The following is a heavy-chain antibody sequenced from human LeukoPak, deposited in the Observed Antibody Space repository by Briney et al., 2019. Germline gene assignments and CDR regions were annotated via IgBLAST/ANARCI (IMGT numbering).Heavy chain of an antibody. J-gene: IGHJ4*02. CDR1: GGSISGYY. V-gene: IGHV4-59*01. CDR3: ARDSRGGGPDFDY. Sequence: SETLSLTCTVSGGSISGYYWSWIRQPPGKGLEWIGYIYYSGTPTSYNPSLRSRVTISIDTSRNQFSLKLSSVTAADTAVYYCARDSRGGGPDFDYWGPGTLITVSS. D-gene: IGHD3-16*01. CDR2: IYYSGTPT.